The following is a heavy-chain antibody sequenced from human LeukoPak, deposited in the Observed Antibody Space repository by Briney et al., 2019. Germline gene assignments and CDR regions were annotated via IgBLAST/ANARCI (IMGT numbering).Heavy chain of an antibody. V-gene: IGHV3-23*01. CDR1: GFTFSSYA. D-gene: IGHD3-22*01. J-gene: IGHJ4*02. CDR2: ISGSGGST. CDR3: AKDPGYYYDSSGYFDY. Sequence: GASLGLSCAASGFTFSSYAMSWVRQAPGKGLEWVSAISGSGGSTYYADSVKGRFTISRDDSKNTLYLQMNSLRAEDTAVYYCAKDPGYYYDSSGYFDYWGQGTLVTVSS.